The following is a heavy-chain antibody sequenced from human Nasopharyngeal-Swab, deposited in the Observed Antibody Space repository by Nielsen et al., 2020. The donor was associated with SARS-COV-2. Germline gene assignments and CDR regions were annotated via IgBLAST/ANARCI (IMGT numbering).Heavy chain of an antibody. CDR2: LNAGNGNT. Sequence: ASVKVSCKASGYTFTSYAMHWVRQAPGQRLEWMGWLNAGNGNTRYSQKFQGRVTLTRDTSTSTAYMELSSLRSEDTAVYYCARAPYDSSGYYYLPFDYWGQGTLVTVSS. V-gene: IGHV1-3*01. D-gene: IGHD3-22*01. J-gene: IGHJ4*02. CDR1: GYTFTSYA. CDR3: ARAPYDSSGYYYLPFDY.